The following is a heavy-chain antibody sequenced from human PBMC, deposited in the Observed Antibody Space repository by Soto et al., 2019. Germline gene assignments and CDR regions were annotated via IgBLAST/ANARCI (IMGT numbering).Heavy chain of an antibody. J-gene: IGHJ4*02. D-gene: IGHD3-10*01. CDR3: VKGSSAYYYGSGSYSGLDY. CDR2: ISSNGGST. Sequence: GGSLRLSCSVSGSGFSFSNYAMHWVRQAPWKGLEFVSAISSNGGSTYNADSVKGRFTISRDNSKNTLYLQMSSLRAEGTAVYYCVKGSSAYYYGSGSYSGLDYWGQGT. V-gene: IGHV3-64D*06. CDR1: GSGFSFSNYA.